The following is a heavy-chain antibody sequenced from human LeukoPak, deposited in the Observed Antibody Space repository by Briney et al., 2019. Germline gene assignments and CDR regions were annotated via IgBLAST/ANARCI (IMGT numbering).Heavy chain of an antibody. CDR1: GFTFSSYA. D-gene: IGHD1-1*01. CDR3: ARDLNAQSRAFDI. Sequence: GGSLRLSCAASGFTFSSYAMSWVRQAPGKGLEWVSGVSGSGDSTYYADSVKGRSTISRDNSKNTVYLQMNSLRAEDTAVYYCARDLNAQSRAFDIWGRGTMVTVSS. CDR2: VSGSGDST. V-gene: IGHV3-23*01. J-gene: IGHJ3*02.